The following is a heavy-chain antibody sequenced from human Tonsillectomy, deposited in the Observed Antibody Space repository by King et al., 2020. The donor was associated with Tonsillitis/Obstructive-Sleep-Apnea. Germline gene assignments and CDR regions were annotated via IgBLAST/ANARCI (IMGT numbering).Heavy chain of an antibody. D-gene: IGHD5-18*01. J-gene: IGHJ4*02. CDR2: INPNSGGT. V-gene: IGHV1-2*04. Sequence: VQLVESGAEVKKPGASVKVSCKASGYTFTGFFLHWVRQAPGHGLEWMGWINPNSGGTEYAQKFRGWVTMTRDTSINTAYMELNRLRSGDTAIYYCATTLDTGRFYRDYFDSWGQGTLLTVSS. CDR1: GYTFTGFF. CDR3: ATTLDTGRFYRDYFDS.